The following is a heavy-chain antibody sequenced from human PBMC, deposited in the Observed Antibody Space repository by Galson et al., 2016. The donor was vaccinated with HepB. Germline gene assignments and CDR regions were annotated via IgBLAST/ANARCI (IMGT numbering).Heavy chain of an antibody. CDR2: MSYDGTKK. D-gene: IGHD2-21*01. Sequence: SLRLSCAASGFTFSYHGMHWVRQAPGKGLEWVAVMSYDGTKKYYADSLRGRFTISRDNSKNTFYLQMNRLRREDTALYYCARDVAANALWRTVRCFNAWGQGTPVTVSS. CDR1: GFTFSYHG. V-gene: IGHV3-30*03. J-gene: IGHJ5*02. CDR3: ARDVAANALWRTVRCFNA.